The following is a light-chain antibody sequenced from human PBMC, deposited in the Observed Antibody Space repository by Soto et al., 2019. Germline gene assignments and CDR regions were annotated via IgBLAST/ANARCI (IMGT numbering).Light chain of an antibody. CDR2: AAS. J-gene: IGKJ4*01. CDR1: QGISSS. V-gene: IGKV1-9*01. CDR3: QQLNSYPLT. Sequence: DIQLTQSPSFLSASVGDRVTLTCRASQGISSSLVWYQQKPGKAPKVLIYAASTLQSGVPSRFSGSGSGTEFTLTISSLQPEDFATYYCQQLNSYPLTFGGGTKVEIK.